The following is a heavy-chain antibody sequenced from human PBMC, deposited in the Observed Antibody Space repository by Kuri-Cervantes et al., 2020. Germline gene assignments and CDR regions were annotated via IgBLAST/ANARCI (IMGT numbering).Heavy chain of an antibody. J-gene: IGHJ4*02. D-gene: IGHD4-17*01. Sequence: SVKVSCKASGGTFSSYAISWVRQAPGQGLEWMGGIIPIFGTANYAQKFQGRVTITADESTSTAYMELNSLRAEDTAVYYCARGGIGDGDYEGYYFDYWGQGTLVTVSS. CDR1: GGTFSSYA. CDR3: ARGGIGDGDYEGYYFDY. V-gene: IGHV1-69*13. CDR2: IIPIFGTA.